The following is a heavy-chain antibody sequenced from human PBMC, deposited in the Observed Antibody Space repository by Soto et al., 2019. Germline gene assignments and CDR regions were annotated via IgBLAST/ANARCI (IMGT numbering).Heavy chain of an antibody. Sequence: EVQLLESGGGLVQPGGSLRLSCAASGFTFSSYAMSWVRQAPGKGLEWVSAISGSGGSTYYADSVKGRFTISRDNSKNTLYLQMNSLRGEDTAVYYCAKEAPWGSSGYYRPIDYWGQGTLVTVSS. CDR3: AKEAPWGSSGYYRPIDY. D-gene: IGHD3-22*01. J-gene: IGHJ4*02. V-gene: IGHV3-23*01. CDR2: ISGSGGST. CDR1: GFTFSSYA.